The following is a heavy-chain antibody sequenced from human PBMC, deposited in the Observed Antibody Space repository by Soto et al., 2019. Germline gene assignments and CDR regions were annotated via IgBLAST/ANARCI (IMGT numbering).Heavy chain of an antibody. CDR2: IDPTDSYT. V-gene: IGHV5-10-1*01. D-gene: IGHD3-22*01. J-gene: IGHJ4*02. CDR1: GYSFTTYW. CDR3: GRLTLAKDRGGYHMLDS. Sequence: GESLKISCQASGYSFTTYWISWVRQMPGKGLECMGRIDPTDSYTDYGPSFEGHVTMSVDRSINTAYLEWSSLKASDSAMYYCGRLTLAKDRGGYHMLDSGGRETLAPV.